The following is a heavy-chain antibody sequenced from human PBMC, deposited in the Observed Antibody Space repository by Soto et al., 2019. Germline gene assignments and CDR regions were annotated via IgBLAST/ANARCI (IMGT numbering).Heavy chain of an antibody. Sequence: SETLSLTCTVSGGSISSYYWSWIRQPPGKGLEWIGYIYYSGSTNYNPSLKSRVTISVGTSKNQFSLKLSSVTAADTAVYYCARGGVTTDAFDIWGQGTMVTVSS. CDR1: GGSISSYY. CDR2: IYYSGST. CDR3: ARGGVTTDAFDI. D-gene: IGHD4-17*01. V-gene: IGHV4-59*01. J-gene: IGHJ3*02.